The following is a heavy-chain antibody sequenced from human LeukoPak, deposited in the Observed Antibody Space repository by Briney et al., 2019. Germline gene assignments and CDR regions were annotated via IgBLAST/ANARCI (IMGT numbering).Heavy chain of an antibody. J-gene: IGHJ4*02. CDR2: ISAYNGNT. V-gene: IGHV1-18*01. Sequence: ASVKVSCKASGYTFTSYGISWVRQAPGQGLEWMRWISAYNGNTNYAQKLQGRVTMTTDTSTSTAYMELRSLRSDDTAVYYCARDRASYGDYPTDFDYWGQGTLVTVSS. CDR1: GYTFTSYG. CDR3: ARDRASYGDYPTDFDY. D-gene: IGHD4-17*01.